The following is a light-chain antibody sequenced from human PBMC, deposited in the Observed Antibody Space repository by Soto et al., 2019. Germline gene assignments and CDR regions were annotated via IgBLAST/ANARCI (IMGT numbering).Light chain of an antibody. V-gene: IGKV3-20*01. CDR1: QSVGRDY. CDR2: HAS. CDR3: LQYATSPLT. Sequence: EIVLTQSPGTLSLSPGERATLSCRASQSVGRDYLAWYQQKPGQAPRLLIYHASNRATGIPDRFSGSGSGTDFTLTISRLEPEDFAEFYCLQYATSPLTFGGGTKAEIK. J-gene: IGKJ4*01.